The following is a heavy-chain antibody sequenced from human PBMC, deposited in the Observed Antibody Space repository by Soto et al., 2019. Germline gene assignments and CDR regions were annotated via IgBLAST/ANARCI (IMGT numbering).Heavy chain of an antibody. CDR3: ARSGSKYGANAFDI. Sequence: SETLSLTCTVSGGSIRGYYWNWMRQPPGKGLEYIGHIYYIGTTNYNPSLKSRATISVDTSKNQFSLKLTSVTAADTAVYFCARSGSKYGANAFDIWDQGTMVTVSS. CDR1: GGSIRGYY. D-gene: IGHD5-18*01. CDR2: IYYIGTT. J-gene: IGHJ3*02. V-gene: IGHV4-59*01.